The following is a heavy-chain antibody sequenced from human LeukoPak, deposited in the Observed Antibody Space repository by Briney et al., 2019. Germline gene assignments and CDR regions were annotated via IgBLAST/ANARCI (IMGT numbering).Heavy chain of an antibody. Sequence: GGSLRLSCAASGFTFSSYGMHWVRQAPGKGLEWVAVISYDGSNKYYADSVKGRFTISRDNSKNTLYLQMNSLRAEDTAVYYCATVVVPAADYYYYYGMDVWGQGTTVTVSS. V-gene: IGHV3-30*03. CDR2: ISYDGSNK. J-gene: IGHJ6*02. CDR1: GFTFSSYG. CDR3: ATVVVPAADYYYYYGMDV. D-gene: IGHD2-2*01.